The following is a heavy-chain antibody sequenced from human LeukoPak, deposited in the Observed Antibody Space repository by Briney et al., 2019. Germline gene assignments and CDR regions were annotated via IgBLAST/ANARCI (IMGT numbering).Heavy chain of an antibody. D-gene: IGHD3-10*01. CDR3: ARGGITTWLDP. Sequence: GGSLRLSCAASGFTFSSYSMSWVRQAPEKGLEWVSTVRSDGGDTKYADSVKGRFTISRDNSKNTLYLEMNSLRVEDTAVYYCARGGITTWLDPWGQGTLVTVSS. CDR2: VRSDGGDT. J-gene: IGHJ5*02. V-gene: IGHV3-23*01. CDR1: GFTFSSYS.